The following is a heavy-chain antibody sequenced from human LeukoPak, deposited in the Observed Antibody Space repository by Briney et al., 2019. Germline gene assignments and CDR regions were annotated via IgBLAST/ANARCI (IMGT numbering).Heavy chain of an antibody. CDR2: IYYSGST. CDR1: GGSISSSSYY. D-gene: IGHD2-2*01. J-gene: IGHJ4*02. Sequence: PSETLSLTCTVSGGSISSSSYYWGWIRQPPGKGLEWIGSIYYSGSTNYNPSLKSRVTISVDTSKNQFSLKLSSVTAADTAVYYCARGVPAAGHWGQGTLVTVSS. CDR3: ARGVPAAGH. V-gene: IGHV4-39*07.